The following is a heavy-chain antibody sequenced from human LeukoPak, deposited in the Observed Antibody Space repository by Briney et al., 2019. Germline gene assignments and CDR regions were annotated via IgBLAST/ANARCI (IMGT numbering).Heavy chain of an antibody. CDR2: IYYSGST. CDR3: ASWGVYNWNAAFDY. V-gene: IGHV4-59*01. J-gene: IGHJ4*02. D-gene: IGHD1-1*01. CDR1: GGSISSYY. Sequence: KASETLSLTCTVSGGSISSYYWSWIRQPPGKGLEWIGYIYYSGSTNYNPSLKSRVTISVDTSKNQFSLKLSSVTAADTAVYYCASWGVYNWNAAFDYWGQGTLVTVSS.